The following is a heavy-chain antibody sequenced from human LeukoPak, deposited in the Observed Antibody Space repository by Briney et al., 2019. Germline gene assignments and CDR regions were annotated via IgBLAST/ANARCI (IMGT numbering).Heavy chain of an antibody. V-gene: IGHV3-48*02. CDR2: ISNSSSPI. J-gene: IGHJ4*02. CDR3: ARDYGDHGEYFDY. D-gene: IGHD4-17*01. CDR1: GFTFSRYN. Sequence: GGSLRLSCAASGFTFSRYNMNWVRQAPGKGLEWVSYISNSSSPIYYADSVKGRFSISGDNAKNSLYLQMNSLRDEDTAVYYCARDYGDHGEYFDYWGQGTLVTVSS.